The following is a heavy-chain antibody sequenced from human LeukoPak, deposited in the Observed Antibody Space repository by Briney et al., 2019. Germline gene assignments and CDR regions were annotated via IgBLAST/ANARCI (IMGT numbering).Heavy chain of an antibody. J-gene: IGHJ4*02. CDR2: IHGGGTT. V-gene: IGHV3-66*02. D-gene: IGHD2-2*01. Sequence: GGSLRLSCAVSGFTVSINYMSWVRQAPGKGLEWVAVIHGGGTTDYADSVKGRLTISRDKSKNTLYLQMNGLRPEDTAVYCCTRGYDHFDYWGQGTLVAVSS. CDR1: GFTVSINY. CDR3: TRGYDHFDY.